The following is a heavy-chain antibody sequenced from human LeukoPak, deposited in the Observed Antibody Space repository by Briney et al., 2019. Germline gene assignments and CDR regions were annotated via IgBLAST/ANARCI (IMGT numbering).Heavy chain of an antibody. CDR1: GGSISSSSYF. CDR3: ARVYYSNSYDYWYFDL. D-gene: IGHD6-13*01. V-gene: IGHV4-39*07. CDR2: IYYSGST. Sequence: SETLSLTCTVSGGSISSSSYFWGWIRQPPGKGLEWIGSIYYSGSTYYNPSLKSRVTISVDTSKNQFSLKLSSVTAADTAVYYCARVYYSNSYDYWYFDLWGRGTLVTVSS. J-gene: IGHJ2*01.